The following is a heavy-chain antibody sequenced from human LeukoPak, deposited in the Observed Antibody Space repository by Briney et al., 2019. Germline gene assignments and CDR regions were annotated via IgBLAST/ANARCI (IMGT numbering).Heavy chain of an antibody. J-gene: IGHJ3*02. D-gene: IGHD6-13*01. CDR1: GFTSSTYW. CDR3: ARARGYSSSSPVAFDI. V-gene: IGHV3-7*04. Sequence: GGSLRLSCAASGFTSSTYWMSWVRQAPGKGLEWVASIKQDGSETYYVDSVKGRFTMSRDNAKNSLYLQMNSLRAEDTAVYYCARARGYSSSSPVAFDIWGQGTMVTVSS. CDR2: IKQDGSET.